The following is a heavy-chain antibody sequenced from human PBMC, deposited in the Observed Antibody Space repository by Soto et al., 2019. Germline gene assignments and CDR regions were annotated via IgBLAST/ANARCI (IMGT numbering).Heavy chain of an antibody. Sequence: HPGGSLRLSCAASGFTFSSYAMSWVRQAPGKGLEWVSAISGSGGSTYCADSVKGRFTISRDNSKNTLYLQMNSLRAEDTAVYYCAKDSYYYDSSGYYYDYWGQGTLVTVSS. J-gene: IGHJ4*02. V-gene: IGHV3-23*01. CDR2: ISGSGGST. CDR3: AKDSYYYDSSGYYYDY. D-gene: IGHD3-22*01. CDR1: GFTFSSYA.